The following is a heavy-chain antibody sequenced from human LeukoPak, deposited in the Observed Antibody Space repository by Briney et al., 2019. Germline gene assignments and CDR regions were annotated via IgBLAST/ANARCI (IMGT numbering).Heavy chain of an antibody. CDR3: ARGHYYGSGSYGPQGWFDP. CDR1: GGSISSSSYY. V-gene: IGHV4-39*07. D-gene: IGHD3-10*01. J-gene: IGHJ5*02. CDR2: IYYSGST. Sequence: SETLSLTCTVSGGSISSSSYYWGWIRQPPGKGLEWIGSIYYSGSTYYNPSLKSRVTISVDTSKNQFSLKLSSVTAADTAVYYCARGHYYGSGSYGPQGWFDPWGQGTLVTVSS.